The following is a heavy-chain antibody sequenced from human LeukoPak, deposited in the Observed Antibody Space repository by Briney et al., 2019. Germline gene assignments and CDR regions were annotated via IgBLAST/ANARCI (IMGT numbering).Heavy chain of an antibody. V-gene: IGHV3-48*03. J-gene: IGHJ4*02. CDR3: ARELPAYGGYDGSGYLDY. Sequence: PGGPLRLSCAASGFPFSSYAMNWVRQAPGKGLEWVSYISSSGSIIYSVDSVKGRLTIYRDNTKNSLYLQMNNLRAEDTAVYYCARELPAYGGYDGSGYLDYWGQGTLVTVSS. CDR2: ISSSGSII. D-gene: IGHD3-22*01. CDR1: GFPFSSYA.